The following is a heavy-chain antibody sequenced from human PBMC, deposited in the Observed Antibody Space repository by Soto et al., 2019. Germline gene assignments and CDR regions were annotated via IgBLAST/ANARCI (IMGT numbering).Heavy chain of an antibody. Sequence: QVQLVQSGAEVKKPGASLKVSCQASGYTFISHGISWVRQAPGQGLEWMGWISGKNGNTNYAQKLQGRVTLTTDTSTSTAYMELRSLRSDDTAVYYCARVSSSIVVVPDYGMDVWGQGTTVTVSS. CDR3: ARVSSSIVVVPDYGMDV. D-gene: IGHD2-15*01. CDR1: GYTFISHG. J-gene: IGHJ6*02. V-gene: IGHV1-18*04. CDR2: ISGKNGNT.